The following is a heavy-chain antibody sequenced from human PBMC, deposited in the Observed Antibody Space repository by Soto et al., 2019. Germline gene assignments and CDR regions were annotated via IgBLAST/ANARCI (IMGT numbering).Heavy chain of an antibody. Sequence: GGSLRLSCAASGFTFSSYAMHWVRQAPGKGLEWVAVISYDGSNKYYADSVKGRFTISRDNSKNTLYLQMNSLRAEDTAVYYCARDRGPVIWNYWERVNWFDPWGQGTLVTVSS. V-gene: IGHV3-30-3*01. CDR3: ARDRGPVIWNYWERVNWFDP. D-gene: IGHD1-7*01. CDR1: GFTFSSYA. CDR2: ISYDGSNK. J-gene: IGHJ5*02.